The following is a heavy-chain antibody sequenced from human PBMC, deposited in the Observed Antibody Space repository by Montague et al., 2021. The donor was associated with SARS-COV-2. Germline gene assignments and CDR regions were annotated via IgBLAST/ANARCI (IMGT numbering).Heavy chain of an antibody. CDR2: IYNSGST. J-gene: IGHJ3*02. CDR1: GGSISRYS. Sequence: SETLSLTCTVSGGSISRYSWTWIRQPPGKGLEWIGYIYNSGSTNYNPSFTSRVTISVDTSKNQFSLKLSSVAAADTAVYYCARVGRGSSWYEVAFDIWGQGTMVTVSS. D-gene: IGHD6-13*01. V-gene: IGHV4-59*01. CDR3: ARVGRGSSWYEVAFDI.